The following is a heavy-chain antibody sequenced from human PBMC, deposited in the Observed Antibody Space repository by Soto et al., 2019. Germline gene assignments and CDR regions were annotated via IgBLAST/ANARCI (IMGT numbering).Heavy chain of an antibody. V-gene: IGHV4-59*08. CDR2: IDDAGST. J-gene: IGHJ4*02. CDR3: ASPAQSYFDH. CDR1: GGSISSYY. Sequence: QVQLQESGPGLVKPSETLSLTCTVSGGSISSYYWSWIRQPPGKGLEWIGYIDDAGSTNYTPSLMTRAAISVDTSKNQFSRKLSSVTAADTSGYYCASPAQSYFDHWGQGTLVTVSS.